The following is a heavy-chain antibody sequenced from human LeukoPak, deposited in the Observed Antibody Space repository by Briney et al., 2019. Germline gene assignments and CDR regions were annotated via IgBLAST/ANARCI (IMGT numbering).Heavy chain of an antibody. CDR3: ARGDYSNYGSPYYYYGMDV. CDR2: INPNSGGT. Sequence: ASVKVSCKASGYTFTGYYMHWVRQAPGQGLEWMGWINPNSGGTNYAQKFQGWVTMTRDTSISTAYMELSRLRSDDTAVYYCARGDYSNYGSPYYYYGMDVWGQGTTVTVSS. CDR1: GYTFTGYY. D-gene: IGHD4-11*01. V-gene: IGHV1-2*04. J-gene: IGHJ6*02.